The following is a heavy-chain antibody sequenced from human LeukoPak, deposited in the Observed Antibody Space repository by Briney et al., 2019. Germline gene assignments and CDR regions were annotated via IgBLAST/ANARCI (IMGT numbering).Heavy chain of an antibody. CDR1: GYTFTGYY. D-gene: IGHD3-22*01. V-gene: IGHV1-69*05. Sequence: ASVKVSCKASGYTFTGYYMHWVRQAPGQGLEWMGGIIPIFGTANYAQKFQGRVTITTDESTSTAYMELSSLRSEDTAVYYCARVVVIESYYYYMDVWGKGTTVTVSS. J-gene: IGHJ6*03. CDR3: ARVVVIESYYYYMDV. CDR2: IIPIFGTA.